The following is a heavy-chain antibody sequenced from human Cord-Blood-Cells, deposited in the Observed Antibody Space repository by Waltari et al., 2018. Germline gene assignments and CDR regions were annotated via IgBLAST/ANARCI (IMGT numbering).Heavy chain of an antibody. CDR2: ISGSGGST. CDR3: ANHRYSSSWYPLDY. CDR1: GFTFSSYA. D-gene: IGHD6-13*01. Sequence: EVQLLESGGGLVQPGGSLRLSCAASGFTFSSYAMSWVRQAPGKGRGWVSAISGSGGSTYYADSVKGRFTISRDNSKNTLYLQMNSLRAEDTAVYYCANHRYSSSWYPLDYWGQGTLVTVSS. J-gene: IGHJ4*02. V-gene: IGHV3-23*01.